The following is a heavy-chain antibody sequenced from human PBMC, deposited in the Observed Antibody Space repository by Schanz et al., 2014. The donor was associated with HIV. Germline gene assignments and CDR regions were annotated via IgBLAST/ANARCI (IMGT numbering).Heavy chain of an antibody. V-gene: IGHV3-48*02. CDR2: MIWNNGI. Sequence: EVQLAESGGRLEQPGGSLRLSCAASGFIFSDYSMNWVRQAPGKGLEWVAHMIWNNGIYYADSVKGRFTISRDNAKNSLYLQMNSLRDEDTAIYFCARDSVDAVVTSTDYYNGIDVWGLGTTVTVSS. J-gene: IGHJ6*02. CDR1: GFIFSDYS. D-gene: IGHD2-21*02. CDR3: ARDSVDAVVTSTDYYNGIDV.